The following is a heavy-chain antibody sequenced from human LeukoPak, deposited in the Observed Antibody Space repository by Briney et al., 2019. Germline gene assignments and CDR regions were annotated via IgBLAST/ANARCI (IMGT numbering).Heavy chain of an antibody. CDR2: IYYSGST. D-gene: IGHD6-13*01. CDR1: GGSISSYY. V-gene: IGHV4-59*01. J-gene: IGHJ4*02. CDR3: AREGSIAAAGFDY. Sequence: PSQTLSLTCTVSGGSISSYYWSWIRQPPGKGLEWIGYIYYSGSTNYNPSLKSRVTISVDTSKNQFSLKLSSVTAADTAVYYCAREGSIAAAGFDYWGQGTLVTVSS.